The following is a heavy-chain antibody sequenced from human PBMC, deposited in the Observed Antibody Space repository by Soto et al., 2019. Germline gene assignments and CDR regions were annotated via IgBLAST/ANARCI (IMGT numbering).Heavy chain of an antibody. CDR1: GGSISSSSYY. V-gene: IGHV4-39*01. CDR2: IYYSGST. Sequence: LSLTCTVSGGSISSSSYYWGWIRQPPGKGLEWIGSIYYSGSTYYNPSLKSRVTISVDTSKNQFSLKLSSVTAADTAVYYCASGGGGPGGFDYWGQGTLVTVSS. D-gene: IGHD2-8*02. CDR3: ASGGGGPGGFDY. J-gene: IGHJ4*02.